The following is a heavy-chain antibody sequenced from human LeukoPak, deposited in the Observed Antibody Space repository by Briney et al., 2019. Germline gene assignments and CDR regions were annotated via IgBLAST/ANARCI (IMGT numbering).Heavy chain of an antibody. Sequence: GGSLRLSCAASGLTFSSYSMNWVRQAPGKGLEWVSSISSSSSYIYYADSVKGRFTISRDNAKNSLYLQMNSLRAEDTAVYYCARDFYYDGSGYYGYWGQGTLVTVSS. CDR2: ISSSSSYI. V-gene: IGHV3-21*01. D-gene: IGHD3-22*01. CDR1: GLTFSSYS. CDR3: ARDFYYDGSGYYGY. J-gene: IGHJ4*02.